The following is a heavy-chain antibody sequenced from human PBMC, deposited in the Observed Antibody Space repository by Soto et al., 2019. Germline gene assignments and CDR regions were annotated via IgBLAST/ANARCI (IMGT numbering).Heavy chain of an antibody. CDR2: ISYDGSNK. CDR3: ANSGSDLFDY. V-gene: IGHV3-30*18. J-gene: IGHJ4*02. D-gene: IGHD1-26*01. CDR1: GFTFSSYG. Sequence: QVQLVASGGGVVQPGRSLRLSCAASGFTFSSYGMHWVRQAPGKGLEWVAVISYDGSNKYYADSVKGRFTISRDNSKNTLYLQMNSLRAEDTAVYYCANSGSDLFDYWGQGTLVTVSS.